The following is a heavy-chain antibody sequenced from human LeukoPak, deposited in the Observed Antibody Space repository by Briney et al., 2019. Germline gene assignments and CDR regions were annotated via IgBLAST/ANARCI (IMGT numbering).Heavy chain of an antibody. CDR3: AKHSASITMVRGGLFDY. J-gene: IGHJ4*02. CDR2: ISGSGYYS. V-gene: IGHV3-23*01. Sequence: GGSLRLSCAASGFTVSSNYMSWVRQAPGKGLEWVSVISGSGYYSYYADSVKGRFTVSRDNSKTTLYLQMNSLRADDTAVYYCAKHSASITMVRGGLFDYWGQGTLVTVSS. D-gene: IGHD3-10*01. CDR1: GFTVSSNY.